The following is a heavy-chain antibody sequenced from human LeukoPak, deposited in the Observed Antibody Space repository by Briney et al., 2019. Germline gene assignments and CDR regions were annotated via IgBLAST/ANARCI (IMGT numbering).Heavy chain of an antibody. Sequence: GGSLRLSCAASGFPFSNYAMSWVRQAPGKGLEWVSGISGSGDGTNYADPVKGRFTISRDNSKDTLYLQMNSLGVEDTAVYYCAKARLLYYYDSSGYFLPIYYFDYWGQGTRVTVSS. CDR2: ISGSGDGT. CDR3: AKARLLYYYDSSGYFLPIYYFDY. CDR1: GFPFSNYA. D-gene: IGHD3-22*01. V-gene: IGHV3-23*01. J-gene: IGHJ4*02.